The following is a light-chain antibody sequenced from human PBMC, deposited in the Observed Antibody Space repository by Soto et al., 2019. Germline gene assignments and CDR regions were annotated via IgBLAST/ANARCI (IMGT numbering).Light chain of an antibody. Sequence: DIQMTQSPSTLSGSVGDRVTITFRASQTISSWLAWYQQKPGKAPNLLIYDASTLHSGVPSRFSGGGSGTDFTLTISSLQPEDFATYYCQQVNVYPSTFGGGTKVDI. CDR2: DAS. CDR3: QQVNVYPST. CDR1: QTISSW. V-gene: IGKV1-5*01. J-gene: IGKJ4*01.